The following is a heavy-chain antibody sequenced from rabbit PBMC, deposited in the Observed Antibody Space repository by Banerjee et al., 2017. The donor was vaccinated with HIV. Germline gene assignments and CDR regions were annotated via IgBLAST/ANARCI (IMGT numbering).Heavy chain of an antibody. D-gene: IGHD4-1*01. CDR2: IDAGTSGTT. J-gene: IGHJ4*01. Sequence: LEESGGDLVKPGASLTLTCTASGFSFNNNYHMCWVRQAPGKGLEWIACIDAGTSGTTYYASWAKGRFTISKTSSTTVTLQMTSLTAADTATYFCARDLAGVIGWNFNLWGPGTLVTVS. V-gene: IGHV1S40*01. CDR1: GFSFNNNYH. CDR3: ARDLAGVIGWNFNL.